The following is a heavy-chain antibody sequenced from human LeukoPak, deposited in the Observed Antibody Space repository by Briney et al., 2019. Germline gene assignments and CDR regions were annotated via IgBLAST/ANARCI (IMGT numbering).Heavy chain of an antibody. D-gene: IGHD2-15*01. V-gene: IGHV1-2*02. CDR1: GYTFTGYY. Sequence: ASVKVSCKASGYTFTGYYMHWVRQAPGQGLEWMGWINPNSGGTNYAQKFQGRVTMTRDTSISTAYMELSRLRSDDTAVYYCARARGGSRTGFDPWGQGTLVTVSS. CDR2: INPNSGGT. J-gene: IGHJ5*02. CDR3: ARARGGSRTGFDP.